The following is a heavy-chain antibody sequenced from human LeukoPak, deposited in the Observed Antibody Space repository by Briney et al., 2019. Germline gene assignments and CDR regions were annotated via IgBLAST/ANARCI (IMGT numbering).Heavy chain of an antibody. D-gene: IGHD2-21*02. CDR2: ISSSGGTT. V-gene: IGHV3-23*01. CDR3: TKVRLSNLYYYYGMDV. Sequence: GGSLRLSCAASGFTFTNYAMNWVRQAPGKGLEWLSAISSSGGTTCYADSVKGRFTLSRDNSRNTLYLQMNSLRVADTAVYFCTKVRLSNLYYYYGMDVWGQGTTVTVSS. CDR1: GFTFTNYA. J-gene: IGHJ6*02.